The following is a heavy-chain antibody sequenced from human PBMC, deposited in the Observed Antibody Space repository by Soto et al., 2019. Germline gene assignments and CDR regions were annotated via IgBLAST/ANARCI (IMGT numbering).Heavy chain of an antibody. CDR1: GGSITSSNW. CDR2: IYHSGST. D-gene: IGHD3-10*01. Sequence: PSETLSLTCAVSGGSITSSNWWSWVRQPPGKGLEWIGEIYHSGSTNYNPSLKSRVTISVDKSKNQFSLKLSSVTAADTAVYYCARAVVRGVITYYYYGMDVWGQGTTVTVS. V-gene: IGHV4-4*02. CDR3: ARAVVRGVITYYYYGMDV. J-gene: IGHJ6*02.